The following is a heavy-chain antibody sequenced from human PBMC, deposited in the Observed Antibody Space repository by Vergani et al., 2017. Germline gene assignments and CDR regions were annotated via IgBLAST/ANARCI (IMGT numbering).Heavy chain of an antibody. V-gene: IGHV3-9*01. J-gene: IGHJ3*02. D-gene: IGHD2-15*01. CDR2: ISWNSGSI. CDR3: AKDRGCGGSCPNDAFDI. CDR1: GFTFDDYA. Sequence: EVQLVESGGGLVQPGRSLRLSCAASGFTFDDYAMHWVRQAPGKGLEWVSGISWNSGSIGYADSVKGRFTISRDNAKNSLYLQMNSLRAEDTALCYCAKDRGCGGSCPNDAFDIWGQGTMVTVSS.